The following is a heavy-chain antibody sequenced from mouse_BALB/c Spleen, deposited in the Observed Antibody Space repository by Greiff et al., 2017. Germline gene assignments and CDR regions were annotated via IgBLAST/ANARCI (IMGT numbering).Heavy chain of an antibody. CDR3: ARPSSYYGNYSYAMDY. CDR1: GFTFSSFG. J-gene: IGHJ4*01. Sequence: EVNVVESGGGLVQPGGSRKLSCAASGFTFSSFGMHWVRQAPEKGLEWVAYISSGSSTIYYADTVKGRFTISRDNPKNTLFLQMTSLRSEDTAMYYCARPSSYYGNYSYAMDYWGQGTSVTVSS. V-gene: IGHV5-17*02. CDR2: ISSGSSTI. D-gene: IGHD2-1*01.